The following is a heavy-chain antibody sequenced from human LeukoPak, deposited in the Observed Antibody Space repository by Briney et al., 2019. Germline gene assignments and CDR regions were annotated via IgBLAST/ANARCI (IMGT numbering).Heavy chain of an antibody. Sequence: GRSLRLSCTASGFTFNGYSMSWVRQAPGKGLEWLSYISSSGSTLVYADSVKGRFTISRDNAKNSVYLQMNSLRAEDTAVYYCARETRYSSGYWGHGTLVTVSS. CDR2: ISSSGSTL. CDR1: GFTFNGYS. D-gene: IGHD5-18*01. V-gene: IGHV3-48*01. CDR3: ARETRYSSGY. J-gene: IGHJ4*01.